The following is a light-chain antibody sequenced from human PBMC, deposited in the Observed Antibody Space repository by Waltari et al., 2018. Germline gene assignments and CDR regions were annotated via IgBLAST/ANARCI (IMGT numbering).Light chain of an antibody. CDR1: QSVSSD. Sequence: EIVMTQSPATLSVSPGERATLSCWASQSVSSDLAWYQHKPGQAPRLLIYGASTRATGIPATFSGSGSGTGFTLTISSLQSDDFAFYYCQQYSDWPQTFGQGTKVEIK. CDR3: QQYSDWPQT. CDR2: GAS. V-gene: IGKV3-15*01. J-gene: IGKJ1*01.